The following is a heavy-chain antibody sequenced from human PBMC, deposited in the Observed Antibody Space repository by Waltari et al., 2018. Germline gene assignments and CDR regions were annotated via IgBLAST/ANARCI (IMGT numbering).Heavy chain of an antibody. CDR2: NWYDGSKK. J-gene: IGHJ3*01. V-gene: IGHV3-33*01. Sequence: QVQLVESGGGVVQPGRSLRLSCAASGFSFRMHGMDWVRQAPGKVLEWVAVNWYDGSKKFYADSVKGRFTVSRDNSNNIAFLEMNSLRVEDTAVYYCARWRRTVSGTVAYDLWGQGTMVSVSS. D-gene: IGHD6-19*01. CDR3: ARWRRTVSGTVAYDL. CDR1: GFSFRMHG.